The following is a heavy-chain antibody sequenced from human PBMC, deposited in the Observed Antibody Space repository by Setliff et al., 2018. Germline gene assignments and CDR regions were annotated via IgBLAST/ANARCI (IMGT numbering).Heavy chain of an antibody. V-gene: IGHV1-69*13. Sequence: SVKVSCKASGDTFSSSAISWVRQAPGQGLEWMGRIIPIFGTANYAQKFQGRVTITADESTSTAYMELSSLRSEDTAVYYCARDSRGLVPAAIEGSYYYYGMDVWGQGTTVTVSS. J-gene: IGHJ6*02. CDR1: GDTFSSSA. CDR2: IIPIFGTA. CDR3: ARDSRGLVPAAIEGSYYYYGMDV. D-gene: IGHD2-2*02.